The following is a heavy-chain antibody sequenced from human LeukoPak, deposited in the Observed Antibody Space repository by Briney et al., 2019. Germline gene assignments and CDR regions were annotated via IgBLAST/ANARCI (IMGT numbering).Heavy chain of an antibody. V-gene: IGHV1-46*01. CDR3: ARGAYSYAQDF. CDR2: INPSGGST. D-gene: IGHD5-18*01. Sequence: ASVTVSCMTSGYTFTHYYIHSVRQAPGQGLEWMGIINPSGGSTNYAQTFQGRLSMTRDTSTSTVYMELSSLRSEDTAVYYCARGAYSYAQDFWGQGTLVTVSS. J-gene: IGHJ4*02. CDR1: GYTFTHYY.